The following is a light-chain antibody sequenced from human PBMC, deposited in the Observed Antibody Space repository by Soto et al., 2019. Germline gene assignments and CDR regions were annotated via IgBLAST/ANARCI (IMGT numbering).Light chain of an antibody. CDR1: QSVSSSY. J-gene: IGKJ1*01. Sequence: EIVLTQSPGTLSLSPGERATLSCRASQSVSSSYLAWYQQKPGQAPRLLIYGASSSATGIPNRFSGSGSGTDFTLTISRLETEEFAVYYCQQYGSSTTTFGQGNKVEIK. V-gene: IGKV3-20*01. CDR2: GAS. CDR3: QQYGSSTTT.